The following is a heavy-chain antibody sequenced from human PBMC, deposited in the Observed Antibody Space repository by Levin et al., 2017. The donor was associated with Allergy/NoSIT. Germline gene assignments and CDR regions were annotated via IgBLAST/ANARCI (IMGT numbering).Heavy chain of an antibody. D-gene: IGHD6-13*01. CDR3: ARGSLWHSSSWSLDP. J-gene: IGHJ5*02. Sequence: GGSLRLSCAASGFTFSSYGMHWVRQAPGKGLEWVAVIWYDGSNKYYADSVKGRFTISRDNSKNTLYLQMNSLRAEDTAVYYCARGSLWHSSSWSLDPWGQGTLVTVSS. CDR1: GFTFSSYG. CDR2: IWYDGSNK. V-gene: IGHV3-33*01.